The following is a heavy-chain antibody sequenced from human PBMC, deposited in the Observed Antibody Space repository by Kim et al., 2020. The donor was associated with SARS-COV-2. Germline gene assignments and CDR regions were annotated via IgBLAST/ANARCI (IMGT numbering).Heavy chain of an antibody. Sequence: NPALKSRVTISVDTAKNQFCLKLSSVTAADTAVYYCARRSKIAVAGLFDYWGQGTLVTVSS. J-gene: IGHJ4*02. D-gene: IGHD6-19*01. V-gene: IGHV4-34*01. CDR3: ARRSKIAVAGLFDY.